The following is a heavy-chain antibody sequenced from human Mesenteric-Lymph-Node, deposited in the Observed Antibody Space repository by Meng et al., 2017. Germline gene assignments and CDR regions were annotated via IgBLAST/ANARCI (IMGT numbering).Heavy chain of an antibody. V-gene: IGHV3-21*01. CDR3: ARYLDTAMVVYYYYGMDV. Sequence: GGSLRLSCAASGFTFSSYSMNWVRQAPGKGLEWVSSISSSSSYIYYADSVKGRFTISRDNAKNSLYLQMNSLRAEDTAVYYCARYLDTAMVVYYYYGMDVWGQGTTVTVSS. CDR2: ISSSSSYI. CDR1: GFTFSSYS. J-gene: IGHJ6*02. D-gene: IGHD5-18*01.